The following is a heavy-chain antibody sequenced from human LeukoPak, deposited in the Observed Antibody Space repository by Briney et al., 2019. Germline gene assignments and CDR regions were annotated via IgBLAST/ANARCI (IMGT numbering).Heavy chain of an antibody. CDR2: INHSGST. Sequence: PSETLSLTCTVSGGSISSGGYYWSWIRQPPGKGLEWIGEINHSGSTNYNPSLKSRVTISVDTSKNQFSLKLSSVTAADTAVYYCARGYYYDSSGHPFPYYFDYWGQGTLVTVSS. CDR3: ARGYYYDSSGHPFPYYFDY. D-gene: IGHD3-22*01. CDR1: GGSISSGGYY. J-gene: IGHJ4*02. V-gene: IGHV4-39*07.